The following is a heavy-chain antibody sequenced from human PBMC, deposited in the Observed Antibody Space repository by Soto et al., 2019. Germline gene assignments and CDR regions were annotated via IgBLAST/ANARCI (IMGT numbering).Heavy chain of an antibody. CDR1: GFTFSSYA. J-gene: IGHJ3*02. V-gene: IGHV3-23*01. D-gene: IGHD6-25*01. CDR2: ISGSGGST. CDR3: ARILGQQQRLASAFDI. Sequence: TGGSLRLSCAASGFTFSSYAMSWVRQAPGKGLEWVSAISGSGGSTYYADSVKGRFTISRDNSKNTLYLQMNSLRAEDTAVYYCARILGQQQRLASAFDIWGQGTMVTVSS.